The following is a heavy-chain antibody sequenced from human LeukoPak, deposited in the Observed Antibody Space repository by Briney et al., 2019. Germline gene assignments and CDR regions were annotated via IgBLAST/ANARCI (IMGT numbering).Heavy chain of an antibody. D-gene: IGHD1-1*01. V-gene: IGHV3-74*01. J-gene: IGHJ4*02. CDR2: IYIDGIST. Sequence: PGGSLGLSCVASGFTFSSYWMHWVRQAPGKGLVWVSRIYIDGISTDYADSVKGRFTISRDNAKNMLFLQVNSLRAEDTAVYYCVRGTGTHYFDYWGRGTLVTVSS. CDR1: GFTFSSYW. CDR3: VRGTGTHYFDY.